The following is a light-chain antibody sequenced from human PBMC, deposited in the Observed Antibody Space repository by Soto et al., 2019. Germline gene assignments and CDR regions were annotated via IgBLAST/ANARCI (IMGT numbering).Light chain of an antibody. CDR1: QGISSF. V-gene: IGKV1-9*01. J-gene: IGKJ2*01. CDR3: QQLHTYPYT. Sequence: DIQLTQSPSFLSASVGDRVTITCRASQGISSFLAWYQQKPGGTPKLLIYAASTLQSGVPSRFSGSGSGTDFTLTITSLQPEDFATYYCQQLHTYPYTFGQGTKLDI. CDR2: AAS.